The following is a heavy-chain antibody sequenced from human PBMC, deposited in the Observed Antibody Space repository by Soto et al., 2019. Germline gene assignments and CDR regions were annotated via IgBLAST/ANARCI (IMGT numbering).Heavy chain of an antibody. V-gene: IGHV3-23*01. J-gene: IGHJ5*02. CDR3: AKDDGSGSYWYNWFDP. CDR2: ISGSGGST. D-gene: IGHD3-10*01. Sequence: GGSLRLSCAASGFTFSSYAMSWVRQAPGKGLEWVSAISGSGGSTYYADSVKGRFTISRDNSKNTLYLQMNSLRAEDTAVYYCAKDDGSGSYWYNWFDPWGQGTLVTVS. CDR1: GFTFSSYA.